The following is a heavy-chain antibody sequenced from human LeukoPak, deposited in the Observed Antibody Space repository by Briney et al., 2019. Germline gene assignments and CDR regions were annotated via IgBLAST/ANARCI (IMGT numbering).Heavy chain of an antibody. D-gene: IGHD6-19*01. Sequence: SETLSLTCAVYGGAFSGYSWSWIRQPPGKGLEGIGEINHSGSTNYNPSLKSRVTISVDTSKNQFSLKLSSVTAADTAVYYCARGRHSSGWYTLVGYFQHWGQGTLVTVSS. J-gene: IGHJ1*01. CDR1: GGAFSGYS. CDR3: ARGRHSSGWYTLVGYFQH. CDR2: INHSGST. V-gene: IGHV4-34*01.